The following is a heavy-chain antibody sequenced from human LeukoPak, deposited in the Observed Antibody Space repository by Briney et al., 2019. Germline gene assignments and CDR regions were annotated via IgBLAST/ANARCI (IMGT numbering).Heavy chain of an antibody. Sequence: NPSETLSLTCTVSGGSISSYYWSWIRQPPGKGLEWIGYIYYSGSTNYNPSLKSRVTISVDTSKNQFSLKLSSVTAADTAVYYCARAGGFFDYWGQETLVTVSS. J-gene: IGHJ4*02. V-gene: IGHV4-59*01. D-gene: IGHD3-10*01. CDR3: ARAGGFFDY. CDR2: IYYSGST. CDR1: GGSISSYY.